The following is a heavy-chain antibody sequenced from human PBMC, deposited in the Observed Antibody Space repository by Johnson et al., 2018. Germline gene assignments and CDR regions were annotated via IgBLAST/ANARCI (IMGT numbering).Heavy chain of an antibody. V-gene: IGHV3-23*04. J-gene: IGHJ6*03. Sequence: VQLVQSGGGLVQPGGSLRLSCAASGFTFSSYAMTWVRQAPGKGLEWVSGIKTGGSTYYGDSVKGRFTISRDNSKNTLYLQMNSLRAEDMAVYYCVRGNMLQGPIGLRYYYMDVWGKGTTVTVSS. CDR1: GFTFSSYA. CDR2: IKTGGST. D-gene: IGHD3-9*01. CDR3: VRGNMLQGPIGLRYYYMDV.